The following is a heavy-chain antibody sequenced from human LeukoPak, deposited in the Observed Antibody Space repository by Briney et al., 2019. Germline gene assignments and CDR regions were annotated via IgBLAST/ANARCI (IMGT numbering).Heavy chain of an antibody. CDR2: ISGSGGST. D-gene: IGHD5-24*01. Sequence: TGGSLRLSCAASGFTFSSYAMSWVRQAPGKGLEWVSTISGSGGSTYYADSVKGRLTISRDNSKNTLYLQMNSLRAEDTAIYYCTRVGYIDEGIDYWGQGTLVTVSS. CDR1: GFTFSSYA. J-gene: IGHJ4*02. V-gene: IGHV3-23*01. CDR3: TRVGYIDEGIDY.